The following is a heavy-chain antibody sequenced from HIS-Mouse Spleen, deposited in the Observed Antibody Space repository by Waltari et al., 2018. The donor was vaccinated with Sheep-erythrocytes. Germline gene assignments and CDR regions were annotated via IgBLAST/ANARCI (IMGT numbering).Heavy chain of an antibody. CDR2: IYYSGST. CDR3: ARALIITMVRGVTSNWFDP. D-gene: IGHD3-10*01. J-gene: IGHJ5*02. CDR1: GGSISNGGYY. Sequence: QVQLQESGPGLVKPSQTLSLTCTVSGGSISNGGYYRSWIRQHPGKGLEWIGYIYYSGSTYYNPSLKSRVTISVDTSKNQFSLKLSSVTAADTAVYYCARALIITMVRGVTSNWFDPWGQGTLVTVSS. V-gene: IGHV4-31*03.